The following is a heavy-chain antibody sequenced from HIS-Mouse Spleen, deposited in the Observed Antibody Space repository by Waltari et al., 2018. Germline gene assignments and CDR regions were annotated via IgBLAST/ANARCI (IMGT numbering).Heavy chain of an antibody. Sequence: STYYNQSLKSRVTISVDTSKNQFSLKLSSVTAADTAVYYCARSPYYDFWSGYSDNWFDPWGQGTLVTVSS. J-gene: IGHJ5*02. CDR3: ARSPYYDFWSGYSDNWFDP. CDR2: ST. D-gene: IGHD3-3*01. V-gene: IGHV4-31*02.